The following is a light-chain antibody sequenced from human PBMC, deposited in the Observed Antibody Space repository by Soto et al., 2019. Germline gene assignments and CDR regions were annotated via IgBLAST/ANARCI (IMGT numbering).Light chain of an antibody. CDR3: QQYNSHSGYS. Sequence: DIQMTQSPSTLSASVGGRVTITCRASQSISTWLAWYQQKPGKAPKLLIYRASTLENGVPSRFSGSGSGTEYTLTISSLQADDFATYYCQQYNSHSGYSFGQGTRLEIK. J-gene: IGKJ2*01. CDR2: RAS. V-gene: IGKV1-5*03. CDR1: QSISTW.